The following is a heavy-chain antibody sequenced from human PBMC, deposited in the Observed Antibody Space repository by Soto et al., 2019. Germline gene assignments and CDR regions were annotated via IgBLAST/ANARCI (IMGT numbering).Heavy chain of an antibody. CDR1: GGSISSYY. Sequence: PSETLSLTCTFSGGSISSYYWSCILHRPGRGLEWIGYIYFTGSTNYNPSLKSRVTISLDTSKNQFSLKLSSVTAADTAVYYCARVSGPPYYYGMDVWGQGTTVTVSS. V-gene: IGHV4-59*01. CDR2: IYFTGST. CDR3: ARVSGPPYYYGMDV. D-gene: IGHD3-10*01. J-gene: IGHJ6*02.